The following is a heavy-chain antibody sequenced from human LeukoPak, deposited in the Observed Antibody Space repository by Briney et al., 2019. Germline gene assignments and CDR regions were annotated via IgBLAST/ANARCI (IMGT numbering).Heavy chain of an antibody. J-gene: IGHJ6*03. CDR1: GGSISSSSYY. CDR2: IYYSGST. Sequence: SETLSLTCTVSGGSISSSSYYWGWIRQPPGKGLECIGSIYYSGSTYYNPSLKSRVTISVDTSKNQFSLKLSSVTAADTAEYYCARSVEGYCSGGSCYSYYYYMDVWGKGTTVTVSS. V-gene: IGHV4-39*07. D-gene: IGHD2-15*01. CDR3: ARSVEGYCSGGSCYSYYYYMDV.